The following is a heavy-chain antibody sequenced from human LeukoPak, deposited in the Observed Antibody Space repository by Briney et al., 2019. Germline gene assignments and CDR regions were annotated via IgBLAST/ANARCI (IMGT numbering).Heavy chain of an antibody. J-gene: IGHJ4*02. CDR2: IYYSGST. D-gene: IGHD6-13*01. Sequence: SETLSLTCTVSGGSISSSSYYWGWIRQPPGKGLEWIGSIYYSGSTYYNPSLKSRVTISVDTSKNQFSLKLSSVTAADTAVYYCTRRRAAAGKPFDYWGQGTLVTVSS. CDR1: GGSISSSSYY. CDR3: TRRRAAAGKPFDY. V-gene: IGHV4-39*01.